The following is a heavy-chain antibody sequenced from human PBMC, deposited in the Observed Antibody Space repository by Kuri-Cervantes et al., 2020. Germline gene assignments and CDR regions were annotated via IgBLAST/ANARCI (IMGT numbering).Heavy chain of an antibody. D-gene: IGHD3-22*01. V-gene: IGHV4-61*01. CDR1: GASVNNGNYY. CDR2: INYSGST. CDR3: ARDLDYDSSSSDAFDI. J-gene: IGHJ3*02. Sequence: SETLSLTCTVSGASVNNGNYYWTWIRQPPGKGLEWIGYINYSGSTNYNPSLKSRVTMSVDSSKNQFSLKLTSVTAADTAVYYCARDLDYDSSSSDAFDIWGKGTMVTVSS.